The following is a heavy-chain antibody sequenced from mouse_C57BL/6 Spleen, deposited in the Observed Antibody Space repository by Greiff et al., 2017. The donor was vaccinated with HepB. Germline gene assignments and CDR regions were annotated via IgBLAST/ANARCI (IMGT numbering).Heavy chain of an antibody. Sequence: QVQLQQPGAELVMPGASVKLSCKASGYTFTSYWMHWVKQRPGQGLEWIGEIDPSDSYTNYNQKFKGKSTLTVDKSSSTAYMQLSSLTSEDSAVYYCASGYYDAMDYWGQGTSVTVSS. CDR3: ASGYYDAMDY. D-gene: IGHD2-2*01. CDR2: IDPSDSYT. J-gene: IGHJ4*01. CDR1: GYTFTSYW. V-gene: IGHV1-69*01.